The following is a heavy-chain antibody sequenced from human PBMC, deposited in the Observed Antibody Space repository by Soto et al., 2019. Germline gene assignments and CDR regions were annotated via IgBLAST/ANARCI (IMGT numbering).Heavy chain of an antibody. V-gene: IGHV4-39*01. CDR2: IYYSGST. D-gene: IGHD4-17*01. J-gene: IGHJ4*02. CDR3: ARVAGDYWYLDD. CDR1: GGSISSSSYY. Sequence: SETLSLTCTVSGGSISSSSYYWGWIRQPPGKGLEWIGSIYYSGSTYYNPSLKSRVTISVDTSKNQFSLILSSVTAADTAVYYCARVAGDYWYLDDWGQGTLVTVSS.